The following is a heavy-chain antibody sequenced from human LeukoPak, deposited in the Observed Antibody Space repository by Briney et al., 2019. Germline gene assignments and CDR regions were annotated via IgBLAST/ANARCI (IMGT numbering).Heavy chain of an antibody. V-gene: IGHV3-21*01. CDR1: GFTFSSYS. CDR2: ISSSNSYL. J-gene: IGHJ4*02. D-gene: IGHD3-9*01. Sequence: PGGSLRLSCAASGFTFSSYSMKWVRQAPGKGLEWVSSISSSNSYLYYADSVRGRFTISRDNAKNSLYLQMNSLRAEDTAVYYCALIPYYDILTGSAYYFDYWGQGTLVTVSS. CDR3: ALIPYYDILTGSAYYFDY.